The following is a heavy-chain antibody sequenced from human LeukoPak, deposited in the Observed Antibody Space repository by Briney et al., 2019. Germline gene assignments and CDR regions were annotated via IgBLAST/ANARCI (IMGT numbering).Heavy chain of an antibody. Sequence: GKSLKISCKGSGYSFTSYWIGGVRPMPGEGVGWMGIIYPDDSDTRYSPFFEGQVIISVDKSISTAYLQWSSLKASDTATYYCARLGHCTNGVCYSNYYYYMDVWGKGTTVTVSS. D-gene: IGHD2-8*01. J-gene: IGHJ6*03. CDR3: ARLGHCTNGVCYSNYYYYMDV. V-gene: IGHV5-51*01. CDR1: GYSFTSYW. CDR2: IYPDDSDT.